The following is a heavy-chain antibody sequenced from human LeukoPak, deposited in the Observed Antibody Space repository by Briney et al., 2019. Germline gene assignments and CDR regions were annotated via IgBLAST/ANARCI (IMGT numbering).Heavy chain of an antibody. Sequence: PSETLSLTCTVSGGSISSSSYYWGWIRQPPGKGLEWIGTIYYGGGTYYNPSLKSRVTISVDTSRNQFSLKLSSVTAADTAVYYCARTFPTTVTNYYFDYWGQGTLVTVSS. J-gene: IGHJ4*02. D-gene: IGHD4-11*01. CDR3: ARTFPTTVTNYYFDY. CDR1: GGSISSSSYY. CDR2: IYYGGGT. V-gene: IGHV4-39*01.